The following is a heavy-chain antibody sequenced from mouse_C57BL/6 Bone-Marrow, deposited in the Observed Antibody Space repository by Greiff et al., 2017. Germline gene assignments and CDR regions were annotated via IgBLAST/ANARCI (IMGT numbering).Heavy chain of an antibody. CDR1: GFNIKDDY. Sequence: EVKVVESGAELVRPGASVKLSCTASGFNIKDDYMHWVQQRPEQGLEWIGWIAPENGDTEYASKFQGKATITAATSSNTAYLQLSSLTSEDTAVYYCTTGLLAYWGQGTLVTVSA. V-gene: IGHV14-4*01. CDR2: IAPENGDT. CDR3: TTGLLAY. D-gene: IGHD3-1*01. J-gene: IGHJ3*01.